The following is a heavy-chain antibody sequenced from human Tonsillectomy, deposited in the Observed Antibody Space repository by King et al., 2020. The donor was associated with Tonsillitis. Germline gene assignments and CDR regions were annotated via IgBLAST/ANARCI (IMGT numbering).Heavy chain of an antibody. CDR1: GFTFSSYW. J-gene: IGHJ6*02. D-gene: IGHD1-14*01. V-gene: IGHV3-74*01. CDR3: ARDFLYRGG. Sequence: VQLVESGGGLVQPGGSLRLSCAASGFTFSSYWLHWVRQSPVKGLLWVARIITDGSCTSYADSVKVRFTISGDNAKNTLYLHMNSLRAEDTAVYYCARDFLYRGGWGPGTTVTVSS. CDR2: IITDGSCT.